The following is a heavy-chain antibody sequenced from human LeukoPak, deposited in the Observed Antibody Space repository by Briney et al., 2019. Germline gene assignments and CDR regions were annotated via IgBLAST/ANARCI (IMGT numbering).Heavy chain of an antibody. CDR1: GGSISSSSYY. CDR2: IYYSGST. CDR3: ARSGYYTNWFDP. V-gene: IGHV4-39*07. D-gene: IGHD3-3*01. J-gene: IGHJ5*02. Sequence: PSETLSLTCTVSGGSISSSSYYWGWIRQPPGKGLEWIGSIYYSGSTYYNPSLKSRVTISVDTSKNQFSLKLSSVTAADTAVYYCARSGYYTNWFDPWGQGTLVTVSS.